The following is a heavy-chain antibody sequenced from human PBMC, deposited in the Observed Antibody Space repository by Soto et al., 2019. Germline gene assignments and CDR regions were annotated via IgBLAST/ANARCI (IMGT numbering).Heavy chain of an antibody. V-gene: IGHV3-74*01. J-gene: IGHJ4*02. CDR1: GLTFSGHW. Sequence: SLRLSCAASGLTFSGHWMHWVRQAPGKGLVWVSRISNEGTTSYADSVKGRFTISRDDAKNTLYLQMNELRAEDTAVYYCATVFDDWGQGTLVTVSS. D-gene: IGHD4-17*01. CDR2: ISNEGTT. CDR3: ATVFDD.